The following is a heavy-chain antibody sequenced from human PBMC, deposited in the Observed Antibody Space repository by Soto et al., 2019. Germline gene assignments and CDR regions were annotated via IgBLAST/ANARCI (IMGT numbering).Heavy chain of an antibody. J-gene: IGHJ4*02. D-gene: IGHD6-19*01. V-gene: IGHV4-59*01. Sequence: SETLSLTGTVSGGSISSYYWSWIRQPPVKGLEWIGYIYYSGSTNYNPSLKSRVTISVDTSKNQFSLKLSSVTAADTAVYYCARVAYRSGWVDYCGQPTPVTLSS. CDR2: IYYSGST. CDR3: ARVAYRSGWVDY. CDR1: GGSISSYY.